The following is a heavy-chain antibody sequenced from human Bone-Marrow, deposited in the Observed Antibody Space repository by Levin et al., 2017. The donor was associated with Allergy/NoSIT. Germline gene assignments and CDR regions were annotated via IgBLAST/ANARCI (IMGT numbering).Heavy chain of an antibody. CDR2: IIPIFGTA. Sequence: SVKVSCKASGGTFSSYAISWVRQAPGQGLEWMGGIIPIFGTANYAQKFQGRVTITADESTSKAYMELSSLRSEDTAVYYCARDLSSSWLFDYWGQGTLVTVSS. V-gene: IGHV1-69*13. CDR3: ARDLSSSWLFDY. J-gene: IGHJ4*02. D-gene: IGHD6-13*01. CDR1: GGTFSSYA.